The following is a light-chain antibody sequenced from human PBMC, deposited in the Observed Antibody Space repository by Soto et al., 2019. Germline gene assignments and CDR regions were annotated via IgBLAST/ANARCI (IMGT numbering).Light chain of an antibody. V-gene: IGKV3-20*01. CDR1: QSVIGSY. Sequence: EIVLTQSPDTLSLSPGERATLSCRASQSVIGSYLAWYQQKPGQAPRLLIYAASSRAPGIPDRFSGSGSGTDCTLTISRLEPEDFVLYYCHQYGSSPNTFGQGTKLEIK. J-gene: IGKJ2*01. CDR2: AAS. CDR3: HQYGSSPNT.